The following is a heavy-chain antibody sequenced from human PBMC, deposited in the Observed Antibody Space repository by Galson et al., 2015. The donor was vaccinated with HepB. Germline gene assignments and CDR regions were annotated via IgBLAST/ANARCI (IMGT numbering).Heavy chain of an antibody. Sequence: SVKVSCKASGYTFTSYGISWVRQAPGRGLEWMGWISAYNGNTNYAQKLQGRVTMTTDTSTSTAYMELRGLRSDDTAVYYCARGDGATVTTYYYYGMDVWGQGTTVTVSS. D-gene: IGHD4-17*01. V-gene: IGHV1-18*01. CDR2: ISAYNGNT. CDR3: ARGDGATVTTYYYYGMDV. J-gene: IGHJ6*02. CDR1: GYTFTSYG.